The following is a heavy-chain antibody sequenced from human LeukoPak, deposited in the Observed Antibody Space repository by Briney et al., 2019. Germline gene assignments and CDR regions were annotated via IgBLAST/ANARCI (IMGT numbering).Heavy chain of an antibody. Sequence: PGGSLRLSCVASGFTFSTHTMNWVRQAPGKGLEWVSSISSASTYIYSADSVKGRFTISRDNAKNSLYLQMNSLRAEDTAVYYCARGLRLNHWGQGTLVTVSS. CDR1: GFTFSTHT. D-gene: IGHD5-12*01. V-gene: IGHV3-21*01. CDR3: ARGLRLNH. J-gene: IGHJ5*02. CDR2: ISSASTYI.